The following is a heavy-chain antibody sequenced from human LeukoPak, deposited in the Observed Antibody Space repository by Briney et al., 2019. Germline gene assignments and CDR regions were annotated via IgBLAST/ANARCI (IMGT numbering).Heavy chain of an antibody. CDR1: GYSFTTYW. CDR2: VYPGDSDT. CDR3: ARQRRDGYAFEY. Sequence: GESMKISCKCSGYSFTTYWIGWLRQMPGKGLEWMGIVYPGDSDTRYSPSFQGQVTISADKSITTAYLQWTSLEASDTAMYYCARQRRDGYAFEYWGQGTLVTVSS. J-gene: IGHJ4*02. D-gene: IGHD5-24*01. V-gene: IGHV5-51*01.